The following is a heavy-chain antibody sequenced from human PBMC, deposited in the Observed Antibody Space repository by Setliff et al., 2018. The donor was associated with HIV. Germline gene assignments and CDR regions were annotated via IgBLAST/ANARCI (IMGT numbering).Heavy chain of an antibody. J-gene: IGHJ4*02. CDR2: IYPADSDT. D-gene: IGHD3-10*01. V-gene: IGHV5-51*01. CDR3: ARLPSLLWFGELNYYFDY. Sequence: PGESLKISCQGSGYNFTSFWIAWVRQMPGKGLEWMGIIYPADSDTRYSPSFQGQVTISADKSISTAFLQWRSLKASDTAIYYCARLPSLLWFGELNYYFDYWGQGTLVTVS. CDR1: GYNFTSFW.